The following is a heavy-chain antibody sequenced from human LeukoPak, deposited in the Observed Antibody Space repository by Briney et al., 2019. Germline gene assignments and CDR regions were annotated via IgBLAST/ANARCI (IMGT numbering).Heavy chain of an antibody. Sequence: SETLSLTCSVSGGSISSYYWSWIRQPPGKGLEGIGFIYYSGSTNYSPSLKSRVTMSVDTSKNQFSLRLSTVTAADTALYYCARLGTDFYWYFDLWGRGTLVTVSS. CDR2: IYYSGST. V-gene: IGHV4-59*08. D-gene: IGHD1-1*01. CDR1: GGSISSYY. J-gene: IGHJ2*01. CDR3: ARLGTDFYWYFDL.